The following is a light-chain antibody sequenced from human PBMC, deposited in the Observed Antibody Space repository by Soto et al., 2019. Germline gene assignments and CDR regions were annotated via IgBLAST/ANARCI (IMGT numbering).Light chain of an antibody. CDR3: QQHTNWPPYT. CDR1: QSISSY. J-gene: IGKJ2*01. Sequence: EIVLTQSPATLSLSPGERATLSCRTSQSISSYLAWYQQKPGQPPSLLIYDASNRPTGIPARFSGSGSGTDFMLTISSLEPEDVASYYSQQHTNWPPYTFGQGTKLDIK. CDR2: DAS. V-gene: IGKV3-11*01.